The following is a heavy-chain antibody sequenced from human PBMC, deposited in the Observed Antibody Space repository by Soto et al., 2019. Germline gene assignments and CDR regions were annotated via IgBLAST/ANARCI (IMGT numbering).Heavy chain of an antibody. J-gene: IGHJ5*02. V-gene: IGHV3-33*01. D-gene: IGHD3-10*01. CDR3: AGDVMYRGSADNWFDP. CDR2: IWYDGNDE. CDR1: GFNFNNYG. Sequence: QVQLVESGGGVVQPGRSLRLSCATSGFNFNNYGRHWVRQAPGKGLEGVAVIWYDGNDEYYADSVKGRFTISRDNSKNTLYLQMNSLRAEDTAVYYCAGDVMYRGSADNWFDPWGQGTLVTVSS.